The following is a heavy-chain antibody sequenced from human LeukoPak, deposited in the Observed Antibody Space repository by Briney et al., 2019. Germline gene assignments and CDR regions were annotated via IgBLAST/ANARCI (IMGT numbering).Heavy chain of an antibody. CDR2: MYTSGST. J-gene: IGHJ5*02. V-gene: IGHV4-4*07. CDR3: ARQKTPVTSFDP. CDR1: GGSISSYY. Sequence: SETLSLTCTVSGGSISSYYWSWIRQPAGKGLEWIGHMYTSGSTNYNPSLKSRVTMSIDTSKNEFSLKMTSVTAADTAVYYCARQKTPVTSFDPWGQGTLVTVSS.